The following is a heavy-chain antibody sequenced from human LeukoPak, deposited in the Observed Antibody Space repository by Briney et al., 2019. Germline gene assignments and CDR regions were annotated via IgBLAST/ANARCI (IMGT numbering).Heavy chain of an antibody. Sequence: ASVKVSCKASGYTFTSYGISWVRQAPGQGLEWMGWISAYNGNTNYAQKLQGRVTMTTDTSTSTAYMELRSLRSDDTAVYYCASSAAYDFWSGYYSDYWGQGTPVTVSS. D-gene: IGHD3-3*01. J-gene: IGHJ4*02. V-gene: IGHV1-18*01. CDR1: GYTFTSYG. CDR2: ISAYNGNT. CDR3: ASSAAYDFWSGYYSDY.